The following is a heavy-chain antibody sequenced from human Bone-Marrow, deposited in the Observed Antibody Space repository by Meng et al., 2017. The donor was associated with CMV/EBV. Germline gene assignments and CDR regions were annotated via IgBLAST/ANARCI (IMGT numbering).Heavy chain of an antibody. J-gene: IGHJ4*02. CDR2: ISSSGGST. CDR3: AKGHRVGAGRNDCVH. CDR1: GFTFSGYA. V-gene: IGHV3-23*01. D-gene: IGHD1-1*01. Sequence: GESLKISCAASGFTFSGYAMSWVRQAPGKGLEWVSGISSSGGSTYYADSVKGRFTISRDNSKNTLYLQMNSLRAEDTAVYYCAKGHRVGAGRNDCVHWGQGTLVTVSS.